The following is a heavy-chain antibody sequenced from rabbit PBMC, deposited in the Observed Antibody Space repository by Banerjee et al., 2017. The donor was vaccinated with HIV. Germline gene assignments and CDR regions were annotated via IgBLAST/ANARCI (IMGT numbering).Heavy chain of an antibody. J-gene: IGHJ4*01. V-gene: IGHV1S45*01. CDR2: INAESGGST. D-gene: IGHD8-1*01. CDR1: GFDFSSYYM. CDR3: ARDLGGSSDL. Sequence: QEQLVESGGGLVQPGGSLKLSCKASGFDFSSYYMSWVRQAPGKGLEWIACINAESGGSTCYPSWAKGRFTISRTSSTTVTLQMTSLTAADTATYFCARDLGGSSDLWGPGTLVTVS.